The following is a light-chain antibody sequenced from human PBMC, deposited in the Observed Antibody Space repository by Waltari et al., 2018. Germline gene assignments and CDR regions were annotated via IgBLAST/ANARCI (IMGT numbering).Light chain of an antibody. J-gene: IGKJ1*01. CDR3: QQYNSYVRT. CDR1: QRISSW. CDR2: KAS. Sequence: DIQMTQSPSTLSASVGDRVTSTCRASQRISSWLAWYQEKPWKAPELLIYKASRLESGFPSRVSGSGSGTEFTLTSSSLQPDDFATYYCQQYNSYVRTFVQGTKVEIK. V-gene: IGKV1-5*03.